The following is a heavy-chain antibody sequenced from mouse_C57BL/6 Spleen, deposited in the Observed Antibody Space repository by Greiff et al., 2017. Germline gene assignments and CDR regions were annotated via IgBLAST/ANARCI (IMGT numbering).Heavy chain of an antibody. Sequence: QVHVKQSGAELVKPGASVKLSCKASGYTFTSYWMQWVKQRPGQGLEWIGEIDPSDSYTNYNQKFKGKATLTVDTSSSTAYMQLSSLTSEDSAVYYCARYDYDGGGYAMDYWGQGTSVTVSS. D-gene: IGHD2-4*01. CDR2: IDPSDSYT. V-gene: IGHV1-50*01. J-gene: IGHJ4*01. CDR1: GYTFTSYW. CDR3: ARYDYDGGGYAMDY.